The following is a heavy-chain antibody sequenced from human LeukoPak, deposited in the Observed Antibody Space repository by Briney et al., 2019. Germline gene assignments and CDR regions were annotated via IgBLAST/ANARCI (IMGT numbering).Heavy chain of an antibody. CDR3: ARGFDSKSTYFDY. Sequence: SETLSLSCTVSGGCISSYYWSWIRQPPGKGLEWIGYISYSGSTNYNPSLKSRVTISLDTSKNQFSLKLRSVTAADTAVYYCARGFDSKSTYFDYWGQGTLVTVSS. CDR2: ISYSGST. CDR1: GGCISSYY. J-gene: IGHJ4*02. V-gene: IGHV4-59*01. D-gene: IGHD5-12*01.